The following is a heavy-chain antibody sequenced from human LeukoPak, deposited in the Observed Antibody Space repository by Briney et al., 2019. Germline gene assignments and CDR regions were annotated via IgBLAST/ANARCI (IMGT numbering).Heavy chain of an antibody. D-gene: IGHD2-2*01. CDR3: AKDLAQSQLMNWFDP. V-gene: IGHV3-23*01. Sequence: GGSLRLSCAASGFTFSSCAMSWVRQAPGKGLEWVSAISGSGGSTYYADSVKGRFTISRNNSKNTLYLQMNSLRAEDTAVYYCAKDLAQSQLMNWFDPWGQGTLVTVSS. CDR2: ISGSGGST. CDR1: GFTFSSCA. J-gene: IGHJ5*02.